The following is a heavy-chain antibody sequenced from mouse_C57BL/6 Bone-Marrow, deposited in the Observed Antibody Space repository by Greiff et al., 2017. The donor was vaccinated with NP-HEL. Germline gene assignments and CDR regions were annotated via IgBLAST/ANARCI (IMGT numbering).Heavy chain of an antibody. CDR1: GYTFTSYW. V-gene: IGHV1-50*01. CDR3: AKDLAMDY. J-gene: IGHJ4*01. Sequence: QVQLQQPGAELVKPGASVKLSCKASGYTFTSYWMQWVKQRPGQGLEWIGEIDPSDSYTNYNQKFKGKATLTVDTSSSTAYMQLSSLTSEDSAVYYGAKDLAMDYWGQGTSVTVSS. CDR2: IDPSDSYT.